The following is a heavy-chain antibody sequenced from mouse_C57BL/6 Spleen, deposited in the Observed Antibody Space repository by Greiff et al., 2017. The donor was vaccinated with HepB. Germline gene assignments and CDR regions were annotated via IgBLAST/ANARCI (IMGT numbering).Heavy chain of an antibody. D-gene: IGHD1-1*01. Sequence: EVQLQQSGPELVKPGASVKISCKASGYSFTGYYMNWVKQSPEKSLEWIGEINPSTGGTTYNQKFKAKATLTVDKSSSTAYMQLKSLTSEDSAVYYCARSGSSYRYWYFDVWGTGTTVNVSS. CDR3: ARSGSSYRYWYFDV. CDR2: INPSTGGT. J-gene: IGHJ1*03. CDR1: GYSFTGYY. V-gene: IGHV1-42*01.